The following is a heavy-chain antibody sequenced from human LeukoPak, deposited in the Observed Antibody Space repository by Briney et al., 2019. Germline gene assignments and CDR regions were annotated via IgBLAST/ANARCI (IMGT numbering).Heavy chain of an antibody. V-gene: IGHV1-58*02. CDR3: AADDLTRAY. Sequence: GASVKVSCKASGYTFTNSAIQWVRQARGQRLEWLGWIVVRSGNANYAQKFQDRVIITRDMSTSTAYMGVSSLRSEDTAVYYCAADDLTRAYWGQGTLVTVSS. J-gene: IGHJ4*02. CDR1: GYTFTNSA. CDR2: IVVRSGNA.